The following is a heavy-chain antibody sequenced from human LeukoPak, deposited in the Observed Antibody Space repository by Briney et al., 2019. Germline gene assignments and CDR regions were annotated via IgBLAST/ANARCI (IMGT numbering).Heavy chain of an antibody. J-gene: IGHJ4*02. V-gene: IGHV3-23*01. Sequence: GGSLRLSCAASGFTFSSYSMSWVRQAPGKGLEWASSISGRGGRIDYADSVKGRFTISRDNSKNTLSLQMNSLTAEDTAVYYCAKNPRLEGWIYFDSWGQGILVTVSS. CDR3: AKNPRLEGWIYFDS. CDR1: GFTFSSYS. CDR2: ISGRGGRI. D-gene: IGHD1-1*01.